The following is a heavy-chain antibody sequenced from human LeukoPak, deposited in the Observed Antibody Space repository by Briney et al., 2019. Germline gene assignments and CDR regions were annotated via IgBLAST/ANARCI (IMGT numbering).Heavy chain of an antibody. Sequence: SETLSLTCAVYGGSFSGYYWSWIRQPPGKGLEWIGEINHSGSTNYNPSLKSRVTISVDTSKNQFSLKLSSVAAADTAVYYCARYWRRGFDYWGQGTLVTVSS. CDR1: GGSFSGYY. CDR3: ARYWRRGFDY. J-gene: IGHJ4*02. CDR2: INHSGST. V-gene: IGHV4-34*01. D-gene: IGHD2-15*01.